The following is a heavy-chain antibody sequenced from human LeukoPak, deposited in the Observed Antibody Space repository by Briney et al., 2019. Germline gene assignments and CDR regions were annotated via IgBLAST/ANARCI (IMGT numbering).Heavy chain of an antibody. J-gene: IGHJ4*02. CDR3: ARRYYYDSSGYYYYYFDY. CDR2: IYPGDSDT. D-gene: IGHD3-22*01. CDR1: GYSFTSYW. Sequence: GESLKISCKGSGYSFTSYWIGWVRQMPGKGLEWMGIIYPGDSDTRYSPSFQGQVTISADKSISTAYLKWSSLKASDTAMYYCARRYYYDSSGYYYYYFDYWGQGTLVTVSS. V-gene: IGHV5-51*01.